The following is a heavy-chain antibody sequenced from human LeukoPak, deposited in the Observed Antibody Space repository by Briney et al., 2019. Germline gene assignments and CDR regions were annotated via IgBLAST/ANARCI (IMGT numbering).Heavy chain of an antibody. CDR3: AKDYYGSGSYFIGDYYYYYMDV. J-gene: IGHJ6*03. D-gene: IGHD3-10*01. CDR2: IHYDGSNN. CDR1: GFTFSSYA. V-gene: IGHV3-30*02. Sequence: GGSLRLSCAASGFTFSSYAMHWVRQAPGKGLEWVAFIHYDGSNNYYADSVKGRFTISRDNSKNTLYLQMNTLRADDTAVYYCAKDYYGSGSYFIGDYYYYYMDVWGKGTTVTISS.